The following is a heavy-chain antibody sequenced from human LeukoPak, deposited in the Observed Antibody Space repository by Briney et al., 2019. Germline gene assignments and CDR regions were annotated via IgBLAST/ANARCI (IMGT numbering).Heavy chain of an antibody. CDR1: GGSFSGYY. CDR3: ARVSNPNPIGNNWFDP. Sequence: SETLSLTCAVYGGSFSGYYWSWIRQPPGKGLEWIGYIYYSGSTNYSPSLKSRVTISVDTSKNQFSLKLSSVTAADTAVYYCARVSNPNPIGNNWFDPWGQGTLVTVSS. J-gene: IGHJ5*02. V-gene: IGHV4-59*01. CDR2: IYYSGST. D-gene: IGHD2/OR15-2a*01.